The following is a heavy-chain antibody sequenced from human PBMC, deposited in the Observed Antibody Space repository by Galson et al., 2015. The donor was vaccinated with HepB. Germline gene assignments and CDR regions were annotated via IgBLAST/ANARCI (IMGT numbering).Heavy chain of an antibody. CDR1: GFTFSSYA. V-gene: IGHV3-23*05. Sequence: ALRLCCAASGFTFSSYAMSWVRQVPGKGLEWLSGINSSGRNTAYVDSVKGRFTISRDNSKNSLYLQMNSLRAEDTAVYYCAGASRQLVPQPWGQGTLVTVSS. J-gene: IGHJ5*02. D-gene: IGHD6-13*01. CDR2: INSSGRNT. CDR3: AGASRQLVPQP.